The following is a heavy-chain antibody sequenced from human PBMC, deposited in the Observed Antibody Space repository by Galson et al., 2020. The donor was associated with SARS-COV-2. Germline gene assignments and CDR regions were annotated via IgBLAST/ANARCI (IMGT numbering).Heavy chain of an antibody. J-gene: IGHJ6*03. Sequence: GGSLRLSCAASGFTFSSYAMSWVRQAPGKGLEWVSVIYSGGSTYYADSVKGRFTISRDNSKNTLYLQMNSLRAEDTAVYYCVRSPTLYGDPYDYDMDVGGKGTTVTISS. V-gene: IGHV3-23*03. CDR1: GFTFSSYA. CDR3: VRSPTLYGDPYDYDMDV. CDR2: IYSGGST. D-gene: IGHD4-17*01.